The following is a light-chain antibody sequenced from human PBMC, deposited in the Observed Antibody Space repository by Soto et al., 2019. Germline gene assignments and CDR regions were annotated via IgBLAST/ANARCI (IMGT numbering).Light chain of an antibody. V-gene: IGLV1-44*01. CDR1: SSNIGSHV. Sequence: QSVLTQPPSASGTPGQRVTISCSGSSSNIGSHVVYWYQQLVGTAPKLLMYNNNQRPSGVPDRFSGSKSGTSASLAISGLQSEDEADYYCAVWDDSLDGGVFGGGTKVTVL. J-gene: IGLJ3*02. CDR2: NNN. CDR3: AVWDDSLDGGV.